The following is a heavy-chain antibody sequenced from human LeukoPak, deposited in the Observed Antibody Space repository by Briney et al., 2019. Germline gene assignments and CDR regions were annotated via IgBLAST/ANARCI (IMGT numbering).Heavy chain of an antibody. CDR3: ARGAIRSFIHYYYYMDV. Sequence: SQTLSLTCAISDYSVSSNSAAWNWIRQSPSRGLEWLGRTYYRSKWYNDYAVSVKSRITINADTSKNQFSLKLSSVTAADTAVYYCARGAIRSFIHYYYYMDVWGKGTTVTVSS. CDR1: DYSVSSNSAA. J-gene: IGHJ6*03. D-gene: IGHD1-26*01. V-gene: IGHV6-1*01. CDR2: TYYRSKWYN.